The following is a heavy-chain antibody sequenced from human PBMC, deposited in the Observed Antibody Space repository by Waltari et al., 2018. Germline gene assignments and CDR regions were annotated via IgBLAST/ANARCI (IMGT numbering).Heavy chain of an antibody. Sequence: EVQLVESGGGLVQPGGSVRLSCAASGFTFSSYDMHWVRQATGKGLEWVSAIGTAGDTYYPGSVKGRFTISRENAKNSLYLQMNSLRAGDTAVYYCARDRGLYGMDVWGQGTTVTVSS. J-gene: IGHJ6*02. CDR2: IGTAGDT. CDR1: GFTFSSYD. CDR3: ARDRGLYGMDV. V-gene: IGHV3-13*01.